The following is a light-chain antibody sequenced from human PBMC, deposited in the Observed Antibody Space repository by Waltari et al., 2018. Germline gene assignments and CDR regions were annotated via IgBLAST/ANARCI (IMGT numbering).Light chain of an antibody. Sequence: DIQLTQSPSTLSASVGDRVTITCRASQSVISNYLAWYQQKPGRAPKLLIYGASTLQSGVPSRFSGSGSGTEFTVTISSLQPGDFATYYCHQYDHSSHSFGQGTKLEIK. CDR3: HQYDHSSHS. V-gene: IGKV1-5*03. J-gene: IGKJ2*03. CDR1: QSVISNY. CDR2: GAS.